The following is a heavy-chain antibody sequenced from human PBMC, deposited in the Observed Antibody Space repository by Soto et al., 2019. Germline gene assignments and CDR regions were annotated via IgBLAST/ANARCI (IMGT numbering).Heavy chain of an antibody. CDR2: FFIGGNT. J-gene: IGHJ6*02. CDR1: GGSISSSTYY. CDR3: ASGIAVAGDYYYGMDV. D-gene: IGHD6-19*01. Sequence: SETLSLTCTVSGGSISSSTYYWGWMRQPPGKGLDCIASFFIGGNTYYNPSLKSRFTISVDTSKNQFSLKLSSVTAADTAVYYCASGIAVAGDYYYGMDVWGQGTTVTSP. V-gene: IGHV4-39*01.